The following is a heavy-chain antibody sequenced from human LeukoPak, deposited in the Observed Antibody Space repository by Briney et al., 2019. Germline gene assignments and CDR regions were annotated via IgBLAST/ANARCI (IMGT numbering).Heavy chain of an antibody. CDR3: AREEYYYGSSGYLVGIGGDY. J-gene: IGHJ4*02. V-gene: IGHV1-18*01. Sequence: ASVKVSCKASGYTFTSYGISWVRQAPGQGLEWMGWISAYNGNTNYAQKLQGRVTMTTDTSTSTAYMELRSLRSDDTAVYYCAREEYYYGSSGYLVGIGGDYWGQGTLVTVSS. CDR1: GYTFTSYG. CDR2: ISAYNGNT. D-gene: IGHD3-22*01.